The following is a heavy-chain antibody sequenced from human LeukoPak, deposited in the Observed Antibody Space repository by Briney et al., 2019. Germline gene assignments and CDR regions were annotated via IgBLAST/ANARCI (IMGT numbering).Heavy chain of an antibody. V-gene: IGHV4-39*01. Sequence: SETLSLTCTVSGGSINSRSDYWGWIRQPPGKGLEWIGSIYYSGSTHYDPSLKSRVTMSIDTSKNQFSLKLSSVTAADTAVYYCARRPGEYGGNDFDYWGQGTLVTVSS. CDR2: IYYSGST. D-gene: IGHD4/OR15-4a*01. CDR3: ARRPGEYGGNDFDY. J-gene: IGHJ4*02. CDR1: GGSINSRSDY.